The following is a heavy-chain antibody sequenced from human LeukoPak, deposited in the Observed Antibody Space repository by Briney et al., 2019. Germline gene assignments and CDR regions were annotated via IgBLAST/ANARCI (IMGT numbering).Heavy chain of an antibody. D-gene: IGHD6-6*01. J-gene: IGHJ4*02. CDR2: ISGSGGST. CDR1: GFTFSSYA. Sequence: GGSLRLSCAASGFTFSSYAMSWVRQAPGKGLEWVSAISGSGGSTYYADSVQGRFTISRDNSKNTLHLQMNSLRAEDTAVYYCAKDLKQLARGYWGQGTLVTVSS. V-gene: IGHV3-23*01. CDR3: AKDLKQLARGY.